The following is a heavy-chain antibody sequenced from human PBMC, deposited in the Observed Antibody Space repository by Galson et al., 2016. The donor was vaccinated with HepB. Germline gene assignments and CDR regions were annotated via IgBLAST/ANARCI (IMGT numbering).Heavy chain of an antibody. CDR2: ISGRGGSR. J-gene: IGHJ2*01. Sequence: SPRLSCAASGVIFPHFVMRWVPMAPVKGLVWVPNISGRGGSRYYADSVKGRFTISRDNAKNSLYLQMNGLRAEDTAVYYCARVQFSSGSYWFFDLWGRGTLVTVSS. V-gene: IGHV3-23*01. D-gene: IGHD5-18*01. CDR3: ARVQFSSGSYWFFDL. CDR1: GVIFPHFV.